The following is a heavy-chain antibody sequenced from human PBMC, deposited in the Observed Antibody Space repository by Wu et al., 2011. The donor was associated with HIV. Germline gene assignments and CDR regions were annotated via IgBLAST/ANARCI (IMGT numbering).Heavy chain of an antibody. D-gene: IGHD2/OR15-2a*01. J-gene: IGHJ6*02. CDR3: TRSTEQLPIPTTSXTS. CDR2: IVPVLGGS. Sequence: QAQLVQSGAEVREPGSSVKVSCKASGGTLRKYAFSWVRQAPGQGLEWMGGIVPVLGGSNYARRFQGRVTITADESRTTVHMEVRSLRSDDTAVYFCTRSTEQLPIPTTSXTSWGEGTAVTVSS. CDR1: GGTLRKYA. V-gene: IGHV1-69*11.